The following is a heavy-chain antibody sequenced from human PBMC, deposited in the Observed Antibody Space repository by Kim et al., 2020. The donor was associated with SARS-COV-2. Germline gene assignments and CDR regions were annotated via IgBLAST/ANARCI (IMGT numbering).Heavy chain of an antibody. V-gene: IGHV3-48*03. J-gene: IGHJ5*02. CDR3: ASAYSSGWYHWFDP. Sequence: ADSVKGRFTISRDNAKNSLYLQMNSLRAEDTAVYYCASAYSSGWYHWFDPWGQGTLVTVSS. D-gene: IGHD6-19*01.